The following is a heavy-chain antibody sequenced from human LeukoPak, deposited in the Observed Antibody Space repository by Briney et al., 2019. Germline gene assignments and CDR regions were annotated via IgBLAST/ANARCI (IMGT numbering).Heavy chain of an antibody. V-gene: IGHV3-33*08. CDR1: GFIFNNYW. J-gene: IGHJ4*02. CDR2: LVYDERN. Sequence: GGSLRLSCAASGFIFNNYWMQWVRQAPGKGLEWVARLVYDERNDYANSVKGRFTISRDNSKNTLYLQMDNLRVDDTAVYYCARDLSAAYDFWGQGILVTVSS. D-gene: IGHD2-21*01. CDR3: ARDLSAAYDF.